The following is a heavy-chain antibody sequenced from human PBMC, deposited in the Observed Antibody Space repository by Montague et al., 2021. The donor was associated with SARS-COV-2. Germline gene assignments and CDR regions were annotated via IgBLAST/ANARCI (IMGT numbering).Heavy chain of an antibody. D-gene: IGHD2-2*01. Sequence: ETLSLTCTVSGGSISGRSYYWGWLRQAPGKGLEWIGSIYYSGSTYYSPSLKSRVTISVDTSKNQFSLKLTSVTAADTAVFYCATAPGFSSNWNWFDSWGQGTLVAVSS. CDR2: IYYSGST. CDR1: GGSISGRSYY. J-gene: IGHJ5*01. CDR3: ATAPGFSSNWNWFDS. V-gene: IGHV4-39*01.